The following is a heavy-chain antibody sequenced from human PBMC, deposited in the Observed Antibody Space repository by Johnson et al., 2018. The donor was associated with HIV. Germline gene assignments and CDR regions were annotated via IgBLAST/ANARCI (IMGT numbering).Heavy chain of an antibody. Sequence: VQLVESGGGLVQPGGSLRLSCAASGFTFDDYAMHWVRQIPGKGLEWISGLSWNGGTIGYADSVKGRFTISRDNAKNSLYLQMNSLRAEDTAVYYCARGDGYRRAFDIWGQGTMVTVS. J-gene: IGHJ3*02. D-gene: IGHD1-1*01. CDR1: GFTFDDYA. V-gene: IGHV3-9*01. CDR2: LSWNGGTI. CDR3: ARGDGYRRAFDI.